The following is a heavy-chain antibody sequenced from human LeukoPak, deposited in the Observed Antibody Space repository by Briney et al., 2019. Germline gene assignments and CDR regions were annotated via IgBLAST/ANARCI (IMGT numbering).Heavy chain of an antibody. D-gene: IGHD3-10*01. CDR3: TKDYYGSGSYRAKCFDY. CDR1: GFTSDDYA. Sequence: GRSLRLSCAASGFTSDDYAMHWARQAPGKGLEWVSGISWNSGSIGYADSVKGRFTISRDNAKNSLYLQMNSLRAEDTALYYCTKDYYGSGSYRAKCFDYWGQGTLVTVSS. CDR2: ISWNSGSI. J-gene: IGHJ4*02. V-gene: IGHV3-9*02.